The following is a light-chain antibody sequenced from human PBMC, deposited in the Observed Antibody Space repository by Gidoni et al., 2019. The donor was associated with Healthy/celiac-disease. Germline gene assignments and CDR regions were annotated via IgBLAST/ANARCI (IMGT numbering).Light chain of an antibody. J-gene: IGKJ1*01. Sequence: EIVLTQSPGTLSLSAGERATLSCRASQSVNNNYVAWYQQKLGQAPRLLIYGASSRATGIPDRFSGSGSGTDFTLTISRLEPEDFAVYYCQQYGSSPRTFGHGIRVEIK. CDR3: QQYGSSPRT. V-gene: IGKV3-20*01. CDR1: QSVNNNY. CDR2: GAS.